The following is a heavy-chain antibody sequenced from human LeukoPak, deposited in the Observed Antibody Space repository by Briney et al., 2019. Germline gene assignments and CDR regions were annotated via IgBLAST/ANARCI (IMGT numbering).Heavy chain of an antibody. D-gene: IGHD3-9*01. Sequence: GGSLRLSCAASEFTFSSYWIHWVRQAPGKGLVWVSRINSDESSTSYADSVKGRFTISRDNAKNTLYLQMNSLSAEDTAVYYCARGGVRYFNAMDVWGKGTTVTVSS. J-gene: IGHJ6*04. CDR3: ARGGVRYFNAMDV. V-gene: IGHV3-74*01. CDR2: INSDESST. CDR1: EFTFSSYW.